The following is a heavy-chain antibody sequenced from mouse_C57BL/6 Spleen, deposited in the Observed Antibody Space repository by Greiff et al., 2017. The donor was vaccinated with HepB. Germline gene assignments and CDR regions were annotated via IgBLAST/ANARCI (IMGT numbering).Heavy chain of an antibody. CDR3: ARGVCGYSYYFDY. Sequence: QVQLQQSGAELVKPGASVKMSCKASGYTFTSYWITWVKQRPGQGLEWIGDIYPGSGSTNYNEKFKSKATLTVDTSSSTAYMQLSSLTSEDSAVYFCARGVCGYSYYFDYWGQGTSVTVSS. V-gene: IGHV1-55*01. CDR1: GYTFTSYW. D-gene: IGHD2-3*01. CDR2: IYPGSGST. J-gene: IGHJ2*02.